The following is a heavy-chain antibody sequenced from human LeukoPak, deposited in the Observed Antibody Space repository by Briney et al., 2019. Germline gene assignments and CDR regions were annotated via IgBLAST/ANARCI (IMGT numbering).Heavy chain of an antibody. CDR3: AGRYDFWSGYYEESPVDY. CDR2: IYYSGST. D-gene: IGHD3-3*01. J-gene: IGHJ4*02. CDR1: GGSISSGTYY. Sequence: SETLSLTCTVSGGSISSGTYYWGWIRQPPGKGLEWIGTIYYSGSTYYNPSLKSRVTISVDTSKNQFSLKLSSVTAADTAVYYCAGRYDFWSGYYEESPVDYWGQGTLVTVSS. V-gene: IGHV4-39*01.